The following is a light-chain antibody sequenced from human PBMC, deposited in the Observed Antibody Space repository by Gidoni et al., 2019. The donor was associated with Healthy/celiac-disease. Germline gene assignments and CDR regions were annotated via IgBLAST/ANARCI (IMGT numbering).Light chain of an antibody. V-gene: IGKV3-11*01. Sequence: EIVFTLSPATLSLSPGERATLSCRASQSVSSYLAWYQQKPGQAPRLLIYDAANRATGIPARFSGSGSGTDFTLTISSLEPEDFAVYYCQQRSNWPPMYTFGQGTKLEIK. CDR3: QQRSNWPPMYT. J-gene: IGKJ2*01. CDR1: QSVSSY. CDR2: DAA.